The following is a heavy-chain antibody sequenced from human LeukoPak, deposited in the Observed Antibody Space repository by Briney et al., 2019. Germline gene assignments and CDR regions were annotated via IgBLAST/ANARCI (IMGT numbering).Heavy chain of an antibody. CDR1: GGSISSGGYC. Sequence: SETLSLTCTVSGGSISSGGYCWSWIRQHPGKGLEWIGYIYYSGSTYYNPSLKSRVTISVDTSKNQFSLKLSSVTAADTAVYYCASVGYCSSTSCYPLFDYWGQGTLVTVSS. CDR3: ASVGYCSSTSCYPLFDY. D-gene: IGHD2-2*03. V-gene: IGHV4-31*03. CDR2: IYYSGST. J-gene: IGHJ4*02.